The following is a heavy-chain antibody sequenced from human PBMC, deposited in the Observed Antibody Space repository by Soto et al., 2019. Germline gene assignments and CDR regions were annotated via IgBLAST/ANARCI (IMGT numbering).Heavy chain of an antibody. CDR1: GFTFSSYG. D-gene: IGHD1-26*01. CDR3: AKGAYSGSYFDY. Sequence: QVQLVESGGGVVQPGRSLRLSCAASGFTFSSYGMHWVRQAPGKGLEWVAIISYDGSNKYYADSVKGRFTISRDNSKNTLYLHMNSLRPEDTAVYYCAKGAYSGSYFDYWAREPWSPSPQ. CDR2: ISYDGSNK. J-gene: IGHJ4*02. V-gene: IGHV3-30*18.